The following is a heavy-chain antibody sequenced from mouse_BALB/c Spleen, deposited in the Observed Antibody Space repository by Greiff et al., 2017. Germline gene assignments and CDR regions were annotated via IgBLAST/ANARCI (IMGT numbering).Heavy chain of an antibody. J-gene: IGHJ2*01. CDR2: ISSGGST. CDR3: AREYHRHFDY. Sequence: EVMLVESGGGLVKPGGSLKLSCAASGFTFSSYAMSWVRQTPEKRLEWVASISSGGSTYYPDSVKGRFTISRDNARNILYLQMSSLRSEDTAMYYCAREYHRHFDYWGQGTTLTVSS. V-gene: IGHV5-6-5*01. D-gene: IGHD5-1*01. CDR1: GFTFSSYA.